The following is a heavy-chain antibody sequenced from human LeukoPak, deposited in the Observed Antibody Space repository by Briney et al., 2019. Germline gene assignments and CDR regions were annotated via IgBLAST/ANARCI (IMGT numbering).Heavy chain of an antibody. CDR1: GFTFSRNA. J-gene: IGHJ4*02. Sequence: PGGSLRLSCAASGFTFSRNALSWVRQAPGKGLEWVSSLSGSGADTYYAGSVKGRFTISRDNSKNTLYLQMNSLRAEDTAVYYCAKDNWSGIDYWGQGTLVTVSS. CDR2: LSGSGADT. D-gene: IGHD3-3*01. V-gene: IGHV3-23*01. CDR3: AKDNWSGIDY.